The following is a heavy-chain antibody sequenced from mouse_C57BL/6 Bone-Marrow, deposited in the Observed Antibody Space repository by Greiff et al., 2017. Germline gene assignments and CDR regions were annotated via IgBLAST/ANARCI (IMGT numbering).Heavy chain of an antibody. Sequence: VQLQQPGAELVMPGASVKLSCKASGYTFTSYWMHWVKQRPGHGLEWIGEIDPSDSYSNYNQKFKCKSTLTVDKSSSPAYMQHSSLTSEDSAVYYCARDYGSSYDWYFDVWGTGTTVTVSS. CDR1: GYTFTSYW. V-gene: IGHV1-69*01. CDR3: ARDYGSSYDWYFDV. D-gene: IGHD1-1*01. CDR2: IDPSDSYS. J-gene: IGHJ1*03.